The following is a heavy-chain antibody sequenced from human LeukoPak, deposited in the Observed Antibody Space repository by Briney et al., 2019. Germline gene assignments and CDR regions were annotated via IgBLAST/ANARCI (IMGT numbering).Heavy chain of an antibody. Sequence: GRSLRLSCAASGFTFSSNGMHWVRQAPGKGLEWVAVIWYDGSNKYYADSVKGRFTISRDNSKNTLYLQMNSLRAEDTAVYYCARDRIVVVPAVYYYGMDVWGQGTTVTVSS. J-gene: IGHJ6*02. CDR2: IWYDGSNK. CDR1: GFTFSSNG. D-gene: IGHD2-2*01. V-gene: IGHV3-33*01. CDR3: ARDRIVVVPAVYYYGMDV.